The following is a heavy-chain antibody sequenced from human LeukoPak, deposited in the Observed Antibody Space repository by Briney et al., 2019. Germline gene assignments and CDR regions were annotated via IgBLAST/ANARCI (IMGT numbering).Heavy chain of an antibody. D-gene: IGHD3-22*01. CDR2: IKQDGSEK. V-gene: IGHV3-7*03. CDR1: GFTFSSYW. CDR3: ARPVVVITGEYYFDY. Sequence: PGGSLRLSCAASGFTFSSYWMSWVRQAPGKGLEWVANIKQDGSEKYYVDSVKGRFTISRDNAKNSLYLQMNSLRAEDTAVYYCARPVVVITGEYYFDYWGQGTLVTVSS. J-gene: IGHJ4*02.